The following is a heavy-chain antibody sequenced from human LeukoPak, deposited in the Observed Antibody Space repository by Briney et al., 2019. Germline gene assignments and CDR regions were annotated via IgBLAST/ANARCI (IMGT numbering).Heavy chain of an antibody. Sequence: ASVNVSCKASGYTFTNYDINWVRQATGQGREWMGWMNPNSGNTGYAQKFQGRVTMTRNTSISTAYMELSSLRSEDTAVYYCARGFRRVSCSSTSCYSTYPFYWGQGTLVTVSS. V-gene: IGHV1-8*01. D-gene: IGHD2-2*01. CDR3: ARGFRRVSCSSTSCYSTYPFY. CDR1: GYTFTNYD. CDR2: MNPNSGNT. J-gene: IGHJ4*02.